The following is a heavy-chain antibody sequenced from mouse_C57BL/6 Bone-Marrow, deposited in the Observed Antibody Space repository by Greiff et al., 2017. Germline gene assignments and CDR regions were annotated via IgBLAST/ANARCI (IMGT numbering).Heavy chain of an antibody. D-gene: IGHD1-1*01. CDR2: IYPGSGNT. CDR1: GYSFTSYY. J-gene: IGHJ2*01. V-gene: IGHV1-66*01. CDR3: AFPYYYGSSYFDY. Sequence: QVQLVESGPELVKPGASVKISCKASGYSFTSYYIHWVKQRPGQGLEWIGWIYPGSGNTKYNEKFKGKATLTADTSSSTAYMQLSSLTSEDSAVYYCAFPYYYGSSYFDYWGQGTTLTVSS.